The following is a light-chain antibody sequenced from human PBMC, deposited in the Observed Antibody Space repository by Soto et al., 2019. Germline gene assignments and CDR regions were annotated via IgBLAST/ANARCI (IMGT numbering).Light chain of an antibody. CDR1: QSVSSY. CDR2: DAS. Sequence: EIVLTQSPATLSLSPGERATLSCRASQSVSSYLAWYQQKPGQAPRLLIYDASNRATGIPARFSGSGSGTDFTLTISSLEPEDFAFYYCQHRSNWPPFTFGPGTKVEIK. CDR3: QHRSNWPPFT. J-gene: IGKJ3*01. V-gene: IGKV3-11*01.